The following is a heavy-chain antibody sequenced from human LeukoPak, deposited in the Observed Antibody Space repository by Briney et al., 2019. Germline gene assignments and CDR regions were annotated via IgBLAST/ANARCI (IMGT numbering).Heavy chain of an antibody. CDR2: IFHSGST. CDR3: ARGRRIVVVVAAIPFDP. V-gene: IGHV4-38-2*02. D-gene: IGHD2-15*01. Sequence: PSETLSLTCSVSGYSISSGFYWGWIRQPPGKGLEWIGSIFHSGSTYYNPSLKSRVTISVDTSKNQFSLKLSSVTAADTAVYYCARGRRIVVVVAAIPFDPWGQGTLVTVSS. J-gene: IGHJ5*02. CDR1: GYSISSGFY.